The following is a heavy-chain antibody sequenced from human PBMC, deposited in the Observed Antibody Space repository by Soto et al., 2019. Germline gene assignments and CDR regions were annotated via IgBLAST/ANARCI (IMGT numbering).Heavy chain of an antibody. Sequence: SETLSLTCAVYGGSFSGYYWSWIRQPPGKGLEWIGEINHSGSTNYNPSLKSRVTISVDTSKNQFSLKLSSVTAADTAVYYCARGQRGAQFVVVPAAISKLDYWGQGTLVTVSS. CDR1: GGSFSGYY. D-gene: IGHD2-2*01. CDR3: ARGQRGAQFVVVPAAISKLDY. J-gene: IGHJ4*02. CDR2: INHSGST. V-gene: IGHV4-34*01.